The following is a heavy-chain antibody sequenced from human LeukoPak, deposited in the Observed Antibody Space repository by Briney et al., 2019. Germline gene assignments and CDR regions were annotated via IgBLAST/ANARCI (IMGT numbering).Heavy chain of an antibody. CDR2: IYYSGSI. CDR3: ARDSGSQNDAFDI. V-gene: IGHV4-30-4*01. Sequence: SETLSLTCTVSGGSISSGDYYWSWIRQPPGKGLEWIGYIYYSGSIYYNPSLKSRVTISVDTSKNQFSLKLSSVTAADTAVYYCARDSGSQNDAFDIWGQGTMVTVSS. D-gene: IGHD3-10*01. CDR1: GGSISSGDYY. J-gene: IGHJ3*02.